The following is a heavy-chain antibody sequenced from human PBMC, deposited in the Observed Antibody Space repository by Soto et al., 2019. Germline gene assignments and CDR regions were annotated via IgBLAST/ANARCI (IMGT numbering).Heavy chain of an antibody. V-gene: IGHV1-46*03. Sequence: QVQLVQSGAEVKKHGASVRVSCKASGYTFTSYYMHWVRQAPGQGLEWMGIINPTGGSTSYAQKFQGRVTLTRDTSTNTGYMELSSLRSEDTAIYYCTRDTPSSYDSSAYFSLGFDHWGQGTLITVSS. CDR1: GYTFTSYY. CDR2: INPTGGST. J-gene: IGHJ4*02. CDR3: TRDTPSSYDSSAYFSLGFDH. D-gene: IGHD3-22*01.